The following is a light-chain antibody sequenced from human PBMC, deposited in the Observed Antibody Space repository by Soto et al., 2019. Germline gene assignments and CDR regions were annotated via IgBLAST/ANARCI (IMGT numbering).Light chain of an antibody. V-gene: IGLV1-47*02. Sequence: QSVLTQPPSASATPGQRVTISCSGSISNIGSNYVYWYQQLPGTAPKLIIYSNNQRPSGVPDRFSGSKSGTSASLAISGLRSEDEADYSCASWDDRLSGLVFGGGTQLTVL. CDR2: SNN. CDR3: ASWDDRLSGLV. J-gene: IGLJ2*01. CDR1: ISNIGSNY.